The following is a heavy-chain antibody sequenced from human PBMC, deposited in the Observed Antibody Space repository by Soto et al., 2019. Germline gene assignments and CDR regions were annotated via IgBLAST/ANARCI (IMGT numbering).Heavy chain of an antibody. CDR2: ISAYNGNT. CDR3: ARVVSTMVRGVIITDGMDV. V-gene: IGHV1-18*04. Sequence: GASVKVSCKASGYTFTSYGISWVRQAPGQGLEWMGWISAYNGNTNYAQKLQGRVTMTTDTSTSTAYMELRSLRPDDTAVYYCARVVSTMVRGVIITDGMDVWGQGTTVTVSS. D-gene: IGHD3-10*01. CDR1: GYTFTSYG. J-gene: IGHJ6*02.